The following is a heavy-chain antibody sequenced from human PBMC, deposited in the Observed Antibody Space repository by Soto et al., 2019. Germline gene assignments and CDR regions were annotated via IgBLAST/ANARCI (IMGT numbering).Heavy chain of an antibody. V-gene: IGHV1-58*01. Sequence: QMQLVQSGPEVKKPGTSVKVSCKASGFTFTSSAVQWVRQARGQRLEWIGWIVVGSGNTNYAQKFQERVTITRDMSTSTAYMELSSLRSEDTAVYYCAADRGYCSSTSCYHYYYYYGIDVWGQGTTVTVSS. CDR3: AADRGYCSSTSCYHYYYYYGIDV. CDR2: IVVGSGNT. CDR1: GFTFTSSA. J-gene: IGHJ6*02. D-gene: IGHD2-2*01.